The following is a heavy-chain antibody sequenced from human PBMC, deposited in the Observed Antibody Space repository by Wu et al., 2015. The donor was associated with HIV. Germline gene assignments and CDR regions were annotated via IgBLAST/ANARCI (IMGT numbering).Heavy chain of an antibody. CDR1: GYTFTSYD. V-gene: IGHV1-8*01. CDR3: ARGFIAAAGFGIDWFDP. CDR2: MNPNSGNT. D-gene: IGHD6-13*01. Sequence: QVQLVQSGAEVKKPGASVKVSCKASGYTFTSYDINWVRQATGQGLEWMGWMNPNSGNTGYAQKFQGRVTMTRNTSISTAYMELSSLRSEDTAVYYCARGFIAAAGFGIDWFDPWGQGTLVTVSS. J-gene: IGHJ5*02.